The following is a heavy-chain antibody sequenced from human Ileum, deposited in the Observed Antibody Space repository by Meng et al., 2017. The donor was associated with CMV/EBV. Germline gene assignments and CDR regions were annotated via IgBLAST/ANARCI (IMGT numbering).Heavy chain of an antibody. V-gene: IGHV3-7*01. Sequence: GGSLRLSCAASGFTFSSYWMSWVRQAPRKGLEWVANIKQDGSQKHYVHSVKGRFTISRDNAKNSLYLQMNSLRAEDTAVYYCARARTTYYYYGMDVWGQGTLVTVSS. CDR2: IKQDGSQK. CDR1: GFTFSSYW. J-gene: IGHJ6*02. D-gene: IGHD1-7*01. CDR3: ARARTTYYYYGMDV.